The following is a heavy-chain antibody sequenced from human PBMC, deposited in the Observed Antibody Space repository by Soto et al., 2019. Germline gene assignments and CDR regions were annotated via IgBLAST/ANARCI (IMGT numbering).Heavy chain of an antibody. CDR3: AKVPHSTDYDFWSGLDY. CDR1: GFTFSSYG. J-gene: IGHJ4*02. D-gene: IGHD3-3*01. CDR2: ISYDGSNK. Sequence: GGPLRLSCAASGFTFSSYGMHWVRQAPGKGLEWVAVISYDGSNKYYADSVKGRFTISRDNSKNTLYLQMNSLRAEDTAVYYCAKVPHSTDYDFWSGLDYWGQGTLVTVSS. V-gene: IGHV3-30*18.